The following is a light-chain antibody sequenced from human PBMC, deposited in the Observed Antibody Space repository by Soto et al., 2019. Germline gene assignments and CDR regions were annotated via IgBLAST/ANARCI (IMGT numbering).Light chain of an antibody. CDR2: GAS. Sequence: EVVMTQSPGTLSVSPGERAILSCRASLSVGNNLAWYQQRPGQPPRVVIYGASTTATGFSDRFSGSGSGTEFTLTITSLQSEDLAVYYCQQYDYWPTFGQGAKLEIK. V-gene: IGKV3-15*01. CDR1: LSVGNN. CDR3: QQYDYWPT. J-gene: IGKJ2*01.